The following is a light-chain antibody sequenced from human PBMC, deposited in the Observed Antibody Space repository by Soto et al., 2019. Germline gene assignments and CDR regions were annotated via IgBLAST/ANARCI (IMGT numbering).Light chain of an antibody. V-gene: IGKV3-20*01. CDR3: QQYTGPPTT. Sequence: LTQSPDTLSLYPGERATLSCRASQTVSSNYLAWCQQRPGQAPRLLIYGASTRAAGIPDRFSGSGSGTDFTLTITRLEPEDSAGYLCQQYTGPPTTFGQGTRLDIK. J-gene: IGKJ5*01. CDR1: QTVSSNY. CDR2: GAS.